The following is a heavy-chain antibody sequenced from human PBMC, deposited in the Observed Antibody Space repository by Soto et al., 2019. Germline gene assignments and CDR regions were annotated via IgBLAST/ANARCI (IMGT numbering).Heavy chain of an antibody. Sequence: KPSETLSLTCTVSGGSISSSSYYWGWIRQPPGKGLEWIGSIYYSGSTYYNPSLKSRVTISVDTSKNQFSLKLSSVTAADTAVYFCARLPHGSSGWYWDYFDYWGQGTLVTVSS. J-gene: IGHJ4*02. V-gene: IGHV4-39*01. D-gene: IGHD6-19*01. CDR1: GGSISSSSYY. CDR3: ARLPHGSSGWYWDYFDY. CDR2: IYYSGST.